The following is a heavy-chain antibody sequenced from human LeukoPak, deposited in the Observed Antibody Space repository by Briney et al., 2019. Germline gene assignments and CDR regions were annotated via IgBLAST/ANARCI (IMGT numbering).Heavy chain of an antibody. CDR3: ARDLRVGATNYYYYGMDV. J-gene: IGHJ6*02. CDR2: TIPIFGTA. D-gene: IGHD1-26*01. CDR1: GYTFTSYY. V-gene: IGHV1-69*05. Sequence: GASVKVSCKASGYTFTSYYMHWVRQAPGQGLEWMGGTIPIFGTANYAQKFQGRVTITTDESTSTAYMELRSLRSDDTAVYYCARDLRVGATNYYYYGMDVWGQGTTVTVSS.